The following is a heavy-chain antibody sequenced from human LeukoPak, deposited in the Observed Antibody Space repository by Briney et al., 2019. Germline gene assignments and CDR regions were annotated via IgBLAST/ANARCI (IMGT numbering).Heavy chain of an antibody. CDR3: AKDPWYYDSSGYLTY. V-gene: IGHV3-53*01. D-gene: IGHD3-22*01. CDR2: IFAGGET. J-gene: IGHJ4*02. Sequence: GGSLRLSCAASRFSVGTNYLTWVRQAPGKGLEWVSLIFAGGETSYADSVKGRFTISRDNSKNTLYLQMNSLRAEDTAVYYCAKDPWYYDSSGYLTYWGQGTLVTVSS. CDR1: RFSVGTNY.